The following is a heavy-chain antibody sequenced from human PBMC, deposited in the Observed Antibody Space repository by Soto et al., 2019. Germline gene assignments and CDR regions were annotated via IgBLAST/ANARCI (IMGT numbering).Heavy chain of an antibody. V-gene: IGHV3-23*01. CDR3: AKDLVVVPSAILHFSGYYMDF. CDR2: ISGSGGST. J-gene: IGHJ6*03. D-gene: IGHD2-2*02. Sequence: GGSLRLSCAASGFTFSSYAMSWVRQAPGKGLEWASAISGSGGSTYYADSVKGRFTISRDNSKNTLYLQMNSLRAEDTAVYYCAKDLVVVPSAILHFSGYYMDFWGKGTTVTVFS. CDR1: GFTFSSYA.